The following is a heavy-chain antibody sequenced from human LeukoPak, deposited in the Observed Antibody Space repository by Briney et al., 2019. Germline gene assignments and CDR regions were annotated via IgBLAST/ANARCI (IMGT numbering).Heavy chain of an antibody. CDR1: GFTFSSYE. D-gene: IGHD2-15*01. CDR2: ISSSGSTI. V-gene: IGHV3-48*03. CDR3: ARAPAKTYCSGGSCYSGYYYYYMDV. Sequence: GGSLRLSCAASGFTFSSYEMNWVRQAPGKGLEWASYISSSGSTIYYADSVKGRFTISRDNAKNSLYLQMNSLRAEDTAVYYCARAPAKTYCSGGSCYSGYYYYYMDVWGKGTTVTVSS. J-gene: IGHJ6*03.